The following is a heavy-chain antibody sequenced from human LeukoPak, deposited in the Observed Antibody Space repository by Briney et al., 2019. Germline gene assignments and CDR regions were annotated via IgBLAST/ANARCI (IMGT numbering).Heavy chain of an antibody. Sequence: GDSLKISCKASGNSCSNSWLGWVRQMPGKGLEWMGIINPGDSDTRYSPSFQGQVTISADKSISTAYLQWTSLKASDTAMYYCARHRQGFDYWGQGTLVTVSS. CDR2: INPGDSDT. V-gene: IGHV5-51*01. J-gene: IGHJ4*02. CDR1: GNSCSNSW. CDR3: ARHRQGFDY.